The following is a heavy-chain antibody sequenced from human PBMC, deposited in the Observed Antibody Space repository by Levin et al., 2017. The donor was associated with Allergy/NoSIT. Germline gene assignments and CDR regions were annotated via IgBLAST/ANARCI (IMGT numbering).Heavy chain of an antibody. J-gene: IGHJ4*02. V-gene: IGHV3-23*01. D-gene: IGHD1-1*01. CDR1: GVSFGNEG. Sequence: GESLKISCAASGVSFGNEGMAWVRQPPGKGLECVSAISTHGRYTYYTDSVKGRFTISRDNSRNTLYLEMNSLTVEDTALYFCAKTGPLYLDHWGQGTLVTVSS. CDR2: ISTHGRYT. CDR3: AKTGPLYLDH.